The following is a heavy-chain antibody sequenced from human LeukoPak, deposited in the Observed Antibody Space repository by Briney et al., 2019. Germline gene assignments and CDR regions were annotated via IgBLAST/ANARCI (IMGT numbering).Heavy chain of an antibody. J-gene: IGHJ6*03. CDR2: IYPGDSDT. CDR3: ARTGIKAARPNYMDV. V-gene: IGHV5-51*01. Sequence: GESLKISCKGSGYRFTSYWIGWVRQTPGKGLEWMGIIYPGDSDTRYSPSFQGQVTISADKSISTAYLQWSSLKASDTAIYYCARTGIKAARPNYMDVWGKGTTVTVSS. CDR1: GYRFTSYW. D-gene: IGHD6-6*01.